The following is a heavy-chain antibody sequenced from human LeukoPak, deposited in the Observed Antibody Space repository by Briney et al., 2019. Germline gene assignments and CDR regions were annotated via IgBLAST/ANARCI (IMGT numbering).Heavy chain of an antibody. Sequence: PGGSLRLSCAASGFTFDDYAMHWVRQAPGKGLEWVSGISWNSGSRGYADSVKGRFTISRDNAKNSLYLQMNSLRAEDTALYYWAKGTSPGMDVWGKGATVTVSS. V-gene: IGHV3-9*01. CDR1: GFTFDDYA. D-gene: IGHD1/OR15-1a*01. CDR3: AKGTSPGMDV. J-gene: IGHJ6*04. CDR2: ISWNSGSR.